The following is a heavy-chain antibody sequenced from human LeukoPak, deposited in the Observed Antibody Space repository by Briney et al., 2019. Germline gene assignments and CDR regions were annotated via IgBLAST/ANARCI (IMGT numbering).Heavy chain of an antibody. J-gene: IGHJ1*01. CDR2: INHSGST. D-gene: IGHD6-13*01. CDR3: AREPRIAAAGTEYFQH. CDR1: GGSFSGYY. Sequence: KPPETLSLTCAVYGGSFSGYYWSWIRQPPGKGLEWIGEINHSGSTNYNPSLKSRVTISVDTSKNQFSLKLSSVTAADTAVYYCAREPRIAAAGTEYFQHWGQGTLVTVSS. V-gene: IGHV4-34*01.